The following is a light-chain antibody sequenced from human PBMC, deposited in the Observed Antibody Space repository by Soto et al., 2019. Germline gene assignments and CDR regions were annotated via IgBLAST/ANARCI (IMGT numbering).Light chain of an antibody. J-gene: IGKJ1*01. Sequence: DIQMTQSPSALSASVGVRVTITCRASQSISSWLARYQQKTGKAPRLLIDDASYLERGVPSRFSGSGSWTEFTLTISDLQPDDLGTYYCQQYNNFWTFGPGTKVEI. CDR3: QQYNNFWT. CDR1: QSISSW. CDR2: DAS. V-gene: IGKV1-5*01.